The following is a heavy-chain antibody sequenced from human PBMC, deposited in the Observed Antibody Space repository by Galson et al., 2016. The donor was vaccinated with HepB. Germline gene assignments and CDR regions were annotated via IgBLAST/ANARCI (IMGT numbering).Heavy chain of an antibody. CDR2: INGGYGDP. CDR3: ARGPNDYTNFLDAFDI. V-gene: IGHV1-3*01. CDR1: GYIFTSHA. Sequence: SVKVSCKASGYIFTSHAIHWVRQAPGQGLEWMGWINGGYGDPNYSQKFQDRVTITRDRSATTAYMEVTSLRFADTAVYYCARGPNDYTNFLDAFDIWGQGTVATVSS. J-gene: IGHJ3*02. D-gene: IGHD4-11*01.